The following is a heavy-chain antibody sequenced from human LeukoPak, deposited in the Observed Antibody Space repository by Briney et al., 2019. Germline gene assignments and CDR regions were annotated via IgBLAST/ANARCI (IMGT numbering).Heavy chain of an antibody. J-gene: IGHJ4*02. CDR1: GGSFSGYY. CDR3: ARANYGDYPIDY. CDR2: INHSGST. V-gene: IGHV4-34*01. Sequence: SETLSLTCAVYGGSFSGYYWSWIRQPPGKGLEWIGEINHSGSTNYSPSLKSRVTISVDTSKNQFSLKLSSVTAADTAVYYCARANYGDYPIDYWGQGTLVTVSS. D-gene: IGHD4-17*01.